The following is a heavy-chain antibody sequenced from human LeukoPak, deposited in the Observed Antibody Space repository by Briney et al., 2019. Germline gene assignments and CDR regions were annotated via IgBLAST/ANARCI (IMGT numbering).Heavy chain of an antibody. CDR3: ARGKAPGSYYNFGFDY. Sequence: PSETLSLTCAVYGGPFSGYYWSWIRQPPGKGLEWIGEINHSGSTNYNPSLKSRVTISVDTSKNQFSLKLSSVTAADTAVYYCARGKAPGSYYNFGFDYWGQGTLVTVSS. D-gene: IGHD3-10*01. J-gene: IGHJ4*02. CDR1: GGPFSGYY. V-gene: IGHV4-34*01. CDR2: INHSGST.